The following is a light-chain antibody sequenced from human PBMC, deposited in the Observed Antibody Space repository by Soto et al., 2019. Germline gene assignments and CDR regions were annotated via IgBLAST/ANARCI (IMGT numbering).Light chain of an antibody. CDR1: QNVVNN. V-gene: IGKV3D-15*01. J-gene: IGKJ4*01. CDR2: ASS. Sequence: VMTQSPGTLSVSPGERVTLFCRASQNVVNNIAWYQVKPAQPPRLLIYASSTRATGIPATFSGSGSETQFSLIISSLQSADSAVYYCQQYYHWGLSFGGGTKVEI. CDR3: QQYYHWGLS.